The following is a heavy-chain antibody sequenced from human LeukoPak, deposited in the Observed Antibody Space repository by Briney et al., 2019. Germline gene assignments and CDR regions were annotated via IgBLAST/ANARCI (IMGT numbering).Heavy chain of an antibody. CDR2: IYYSGST. CDR1: GGSISSSSYY. D-gene: IGHD3-22*01. J-gene: IGHJ4*02. Sequence: SETLSLTCTVSGGSISSSSYYWGWIRQPPGKGLEWIGSIYYSGSTYYNPSLKSRVTISVDTSKNQFSLKLSSVTAADTAVYYCARGDGYYLDYWGQGTLVTVSS. CDR3: ARGDGYYLDY. V-gene: IGHV4-39*07.